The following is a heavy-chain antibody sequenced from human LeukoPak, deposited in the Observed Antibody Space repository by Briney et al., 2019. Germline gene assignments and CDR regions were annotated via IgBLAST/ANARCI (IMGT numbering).Heavy chain of an antibody. CDR1: GFSFTSYW. Sequence: PGGSLRLSCVASGFSFTSYWMGWVRQAPGKGLEFVANINQDAGTTNYVDSVKGRFTISRDNAENSLYLQMSSLRAEDTALYYCARDPGWSSFDIWGQGIMVTVSS. V-gene: IGHV3-7*01. D-gene: IGHD2-15*01. J-gene: IGHJ3*02. CDR2: INQDAGTT. CDR3: ARDPGWSSFDI.